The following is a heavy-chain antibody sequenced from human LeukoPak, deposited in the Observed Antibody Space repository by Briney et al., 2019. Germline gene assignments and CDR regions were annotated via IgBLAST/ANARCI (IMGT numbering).Heavy chain of an antibody. CDR3: AKASGYSYGYPFDY. CDR2: ISGSGGST. CDR1: GGSISSSSYY. D-gene: IGHD5-18*01. Sequence: ETLSLTCTVSGGSISSSSYYWGWIRQAPGKGLEWVSVISGSGGSTYYADSVKGRFTISRDNSKNTLYLQMNSLRAEDTAVYYCAKASGYSYGYPFDYWGQGTLVTVSS. J-gene: IGHJ4*02. V-gene: IGHV3-23*01.